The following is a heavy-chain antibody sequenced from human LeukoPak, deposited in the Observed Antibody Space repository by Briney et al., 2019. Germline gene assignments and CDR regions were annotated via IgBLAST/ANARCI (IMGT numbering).Heavy chain of an antibody. CDR3: ARDRAEQQLVHAFDI. J-gene: IGHJ3*02. V-gene: IGHV3-74*01. CDR2: IHLDGTTT. CDR1: GFTFSSYW. Sequence: GGSLRLSCVASGFTFSSYWMHWVRQAPGKGLVWVSRIHLDGTTTSYADSVRGRFTISRDNPKSTLYLQMNSLRAEDTAVYYCARDRAEQQLVHAFDIWGQGTMVTVSS. D-gene: IGHD6-13*01.